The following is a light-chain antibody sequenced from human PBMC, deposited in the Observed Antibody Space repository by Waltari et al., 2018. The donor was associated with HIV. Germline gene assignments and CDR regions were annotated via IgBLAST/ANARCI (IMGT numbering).Light chain of an antibody. CDR3: QQASSSPFT. J-gene: IGKJ3*01. Sequence: DIQMTQSPSSVSASVGDRVTITCRASQDISSALGWYQHRPGKVPKLLISAASALHTGVPSRFSGSGSGTDFTLTIGSLQPEDFATYYCQQASSSPFTFGPGTKVEI. CDR2: AAS. V-gene: IGKV1-12*02. CDR1: QDISSA.